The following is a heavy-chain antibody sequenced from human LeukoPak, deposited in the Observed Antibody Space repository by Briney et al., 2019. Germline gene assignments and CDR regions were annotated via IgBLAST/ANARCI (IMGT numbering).Heavy chain of an antibody. CDR1: GFTFDDYA. J-gene: IGHJ6*02. CDR2: ISGDGGST. D-gene: IGHD4-17*01. CDR3: AKDSRDGDITYYYYGMDV. Sequence: GGSLRLSCAASGFTFDDYAIHWVRQAPGKGLEWVSLISGDGGSTYYADSVKGRFTISRDNSKNSLYLQMNSLRTEDTALHYCAKDSRDGDITYYYYGMDVWGQGTTGNVSS. V-gene: IGHV3-43*02.